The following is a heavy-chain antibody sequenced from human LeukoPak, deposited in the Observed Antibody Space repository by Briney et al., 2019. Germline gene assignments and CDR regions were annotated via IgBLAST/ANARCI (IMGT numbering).Heavy chain of an antibody. Sequence: PGGSLRLSCAASGFTVSSNYMSWVRQAPGKGLEWVSIIYSGGSTFYADSVKGRFTISRDNAKNSLYLQMNSLRAEDTAVYYCASSWYGDYSYYYYYYMDVWGKGTTVTISS. CDR1: GFTVSSNY. J-gene: IGHJ6*03. V-gene: IGHV3-53*01. CDR2: IYSGGST. D-gene: IGHD4-17*01. CDR3: ASSWYGDYSYYYYYYMDV.